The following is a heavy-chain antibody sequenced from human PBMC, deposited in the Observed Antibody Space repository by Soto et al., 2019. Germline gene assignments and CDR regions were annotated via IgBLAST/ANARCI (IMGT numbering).Heavy chain of an antibody. V-gene: IGHV3-11*01. D-gene: IGHD1-1*01. CDR1: GFTFGGFY. Sequence: QVQLVESGGGSVKPGGSLRLSCAASGFTFGGFYMGWIRQAPGRGLEWGSYISRSGSLTYSAESVKDRFTISRDNARNSLYLQMNSLRAEDTAVYYCARDVETRWPKLAHCFDYWGQGTLVTVSA. CDR2: ISRSGSLT. J-gene: IGHJ4*02. CDR3: ARDVETRWPKLAHCFDY.